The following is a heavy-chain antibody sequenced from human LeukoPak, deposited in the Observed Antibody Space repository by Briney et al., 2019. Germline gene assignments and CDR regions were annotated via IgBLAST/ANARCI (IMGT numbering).Heavy chain of an antibody. CDR1: GFTFSSYT. CDR3: ARDGNGVPAALT. D-gene: IGHD2-2*01. V-gene: IGHV3-21*01. Sequence: GGSLRLSCAAPGFTFSSYTMDWVRQAPGKGLEWVSSISSSSSYIYYADSVKGRFTISRDNAKNSLYLQMNRLRAEDTAVYYCARDGNGVPAALTWGQGTLVTVSS. CDR2: ISSSSSYI. J-gene: IGHJ4*02.